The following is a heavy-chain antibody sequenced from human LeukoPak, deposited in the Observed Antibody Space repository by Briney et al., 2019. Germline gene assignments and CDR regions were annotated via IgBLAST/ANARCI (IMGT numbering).Heavy chain of an antibody. CDR1: GGTFSSYA. D-gene: IGHD2-15*01. Sequence: SVKLSCKASGGTFSSYAISWVRQAPGQGLEWMGGIIPIFGTANYAQKFQGRVTITADESTSTAYMELSSLRSEDTAVYYFARVSIGYCSGCGCYSFVYWGQGTLVTVSS. V-gene: IGHV1-69*01. J-gene: IGHJ4*02. CDR2: IIPIFGTA. CDR3: ARVSIGYCSGCGCYSFVY.